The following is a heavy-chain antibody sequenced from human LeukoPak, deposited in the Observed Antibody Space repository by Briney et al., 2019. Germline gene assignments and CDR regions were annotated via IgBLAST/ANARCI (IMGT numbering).Heavy chain of an antibody. CDR1: GGSISSYY. CDR3: ARDDGYNFWYFDY. J-gene: IGHJ4*02. V-gene: IGHV4-59*01. Sequence: SETLSLTCTVSGGSISSYYWSWIRQPPGKGLEWIAYMYYSGSTNYNPSLKSRVTISVDTSKNQFSLKLSSVTATDTAVYYCARDDGYNFWYFDYWGQGTLVTVSS. D-gene: IGHD5-24*01. CDR2: MYYSGST.